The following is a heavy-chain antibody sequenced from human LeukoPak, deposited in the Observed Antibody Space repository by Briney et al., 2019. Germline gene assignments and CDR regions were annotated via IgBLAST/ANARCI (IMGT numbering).Heavy chain of an antibody. Sequence: PSETLSLTCTVSGGSISSGDYYWSWIRQHPGKGLEWIRYIYYSGSTYYNPSLKSRVTISVDTSKNQFSLNLNSVTAADTAVYYCASGREVTATLPYWGQGTLVTVSS. D-gene: IGHD2-15*01. CDR3: ASGREVTATLPY. CDR1: GGSISSGDYY. CDR2: IYYSGST. J-gene: IGHJ4*02. V-gene: IGHV4-31*03.